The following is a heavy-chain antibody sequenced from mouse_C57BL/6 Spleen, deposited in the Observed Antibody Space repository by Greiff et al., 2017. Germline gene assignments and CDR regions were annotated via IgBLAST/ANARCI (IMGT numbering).Heavy chain of an antibody. V-gene: IGHV1-82*01. CDR1: GYAFSSSW. J-gene: IGHJ2*01. D-gene: IGHD2-1*01. CDR3: ARGGKGSYFDY. CDR2: IYPGDGDT. Sequence: QVQLQQSGPELVKPGASVKISCKASGYAFSSSWMNWVKQSPGKGLEWIGRIYPGDGDTNYNGKFKGKATLTAAKSSSTAYMQLSSLTSGDSAVYFGARGGKGSYFDYWGQGTTLTVSS.